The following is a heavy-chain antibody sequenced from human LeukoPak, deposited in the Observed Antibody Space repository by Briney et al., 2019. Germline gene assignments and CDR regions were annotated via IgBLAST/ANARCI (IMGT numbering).Heavy chain of an antibody. CDR1: GGSISSYY. CDR3: ARHPDRLDGDSTFYMDV. CDR2: IYYSGST. Sequence: SETLSLTCTVSGGSISSYYWSWIRQPPGKGLEWIGYIYYSGSTNYNPSLKSRVTISVDTSKNQFSLKLSSVTAADTAVYYCARHPDRLDGDSTFYMDVWGKGTTVTVSS. V-gene: IGHV4-59*01. J-gene: IGHJ6*03. D-gene: IGHD4-17*01.